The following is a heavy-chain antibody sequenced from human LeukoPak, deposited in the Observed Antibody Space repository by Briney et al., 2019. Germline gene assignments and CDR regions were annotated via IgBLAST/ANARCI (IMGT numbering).Heavy chain of an antibody. J-gene: IGHJ4*02. CDR1: GYSITRCYN. CDR3: VRYYSSNTCYTRAVDY. CDR2: NYHSGSA. V-gene: IGHV4-38-2*02. D-gene: IGHD2-2*02. Sequence: PSETLSLTCTVSGYSITRCYNWAWIRQPPGKVLEWIGSNYHSGSAYYNPSLKGRVTISVDTSKKLSSLKLSSLNAADTAVYYCVRYYSSNTCYTRAVDYWGPGTLGTVSS.